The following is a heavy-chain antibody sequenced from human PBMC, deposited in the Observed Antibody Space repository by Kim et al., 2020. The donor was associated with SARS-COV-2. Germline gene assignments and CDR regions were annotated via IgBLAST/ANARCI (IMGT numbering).Heavy chain of an antibody. CDR3: ARDADFDYGWGSYCPAYYVDN. CDR2: ILYDGSEK. Sequence: GGSLRLSCAASEFSLRLYGVHWVRQAPSKGLEWVTLILYDGSEKYYADSVRGRFTISRDNSKNMLFLQMNSLRGDDTAVYYCARDADFDYGWGSYCPAYYVDNWGQGTLVTVSS. D-gene: IGHD3-16*01. CDR1: EFSLRLYG. J-gene: IGHJ4*02. V-gene: IGHV3-30*03.